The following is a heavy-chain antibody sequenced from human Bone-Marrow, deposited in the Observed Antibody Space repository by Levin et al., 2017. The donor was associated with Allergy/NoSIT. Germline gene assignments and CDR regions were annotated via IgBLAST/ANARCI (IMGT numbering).Heavy chain of an antibody. V-gene: IGHV2-70*04. CDR3: ARTAYYYGMDV. CDR1: GFSLSTSGMR. Sequence: TLSLTCTFSGFSLSTSGMRVSWIRQPPGKALEWLARIDWDDDKFYSTSLKTRLTISKDTSKNQVVLTMTNMDPVDTATYYCARTAYYYGMDVWGQGTTVTVSS. CDR2: IDWDDDK. J-gene: IGHJ6*02.